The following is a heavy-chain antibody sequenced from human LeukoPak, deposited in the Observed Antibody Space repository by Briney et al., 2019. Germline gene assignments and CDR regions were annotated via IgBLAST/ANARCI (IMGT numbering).Heavy chain of an antibody. CDR2: ISSSGSYI. Sequence: GGSLRLSCAASGFTFSSYSMNWVRQAPGKGLEWVSSISSSGSYIYYADSVKGRFTISRDNAKNSLYLQMNSLRAEDTAVYYCARDGAAMEWFDPWGQGTLVTVSS. J-gene: IGHJ5*02. CDR3: ARDGAAMEWFDP. V-gene: IGHV3-21*01. CDR1: GFTFSSYS. D-gene: IGHD2-2*01.